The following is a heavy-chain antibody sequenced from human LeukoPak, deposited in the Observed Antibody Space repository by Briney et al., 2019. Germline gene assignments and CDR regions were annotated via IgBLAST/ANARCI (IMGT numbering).Heavy chain of an antibody. D-gene: IGHD3-16*02. CDR2: IIPIFGTA. V-gene: IGHV1-69*13. J-gene: IGHJ4*02. CDR3: ARGLADYDYVWGSYPFDY. CDR1: GGTFSSYA. Sequence: SVKVSCKASGGTFSSYAISWVRQAPGQGLEWMGGIIPIFGTANYAQKFQGRVTITADESTSTAYMELSSLRSEDTAVYYCARGLADYDYVWGSYPFDYWGQGTLVTVSS.